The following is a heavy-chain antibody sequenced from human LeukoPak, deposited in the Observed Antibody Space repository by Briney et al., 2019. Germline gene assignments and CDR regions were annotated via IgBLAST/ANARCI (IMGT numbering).Heavy chain of an antibody. CDR3: ASANRDYFDY. D-gene: IGHD1-14*01. V-gene: IGHV4-34*01. J-gene: IGHJ4*02. CDR2: INHSGST. Sequence: SETLSLTCAVYGGSFSGYYWSWIRQPPGKGLEWIGEINHSGSTDYNPSLKSRVTISVDTSKNQFSLKLSSVTAADTAVYYCASANRDYFDYWGQGTLVTVSS. CDR1: GGSFSGYY.